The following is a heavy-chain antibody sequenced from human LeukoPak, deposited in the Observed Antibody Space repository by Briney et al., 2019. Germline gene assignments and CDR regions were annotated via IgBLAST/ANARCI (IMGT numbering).Heavy chain of an antibody. CDR1: GGSISSSSYY. CDR2: IYYSGST. V-gene: IGHV4-39*01. Sequence: SETLSLTCTVPGGSISSSSYYWGWIRQPPGKGLEWIGSIYYSGSTYYNPSLKSRVTISVDTSKNQFSLKLSSVTAADTAVYYCARHAVVPNFDYWGQGTLVTVSS. J-gene: IGHJ4*02. D-gene: IGHD4-23*01. CDR3: ARHAVVPNFDY.